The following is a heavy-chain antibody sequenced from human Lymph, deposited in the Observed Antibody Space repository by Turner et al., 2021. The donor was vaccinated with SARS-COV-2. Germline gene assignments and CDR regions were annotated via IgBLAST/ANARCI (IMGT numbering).Heavy chain of an antibody. D-gene: IGHD3-22*01. V-gene: IGHV3-21*01. CDR3: ARERYDSSGSESYYFDY. J-gene: IGHJ4*02. CDR1: GFTFSSYT. Sequence: EVQLVESGGGLVKPGGSLRLSCPVSGFTFSSYTMNWVRQAPGKGLEWVSSISSSSSYIYYADSVKGRFTISRDNAKNSLYLQMNSLRAEDTAVYYCARERYDSSGSESYYFDYWGQGTLVTVSS. CDR2: ISSSSSYI.